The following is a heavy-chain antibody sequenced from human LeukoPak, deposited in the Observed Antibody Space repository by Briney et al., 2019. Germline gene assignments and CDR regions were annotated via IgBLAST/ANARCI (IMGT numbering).Heavy chain of an antibody. D-gene: IGHD3-22*01. CDR2: IYWNDDK. V-gene: IGHV2-5*01. CDR3: AHRPITMIAVGFDP. J-gene: IGHJ5*02. CDR1: GFSLSTSGVG. Sequence: SGPTLVKPTQTLTLTCTFSGFSLSTSGVGVGWIRQPPGKALEWLALIYWNDDKRYSPSLKSRLTITKDTSKNQVVLTMTNMDPVDTATYYCAHRPITMIAVGFDPWGQGTLVTVSS.